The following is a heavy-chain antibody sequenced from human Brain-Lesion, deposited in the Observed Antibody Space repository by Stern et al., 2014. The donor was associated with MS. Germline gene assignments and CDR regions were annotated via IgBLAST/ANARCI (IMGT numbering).Heavy chain of an antibody. D-gene: IGHD1-14*01. CDR3: ARDITGSSAYFAY. J-gene: IGHJ4*02. CDR2: ISWNSGTI. V-gene: IGHV3-9*01. Sequence: EVQLVESGGDLVQPGRSLRLSCAAFGFTFDDYAMHLVRQGPGKGLEWVAGISWNSGTIGYADSVKGRFTTSRDNAYSSLYLQMNSLRPEDTALYYCARDITGSSAYFAYWGQGTLVTVSS. CDR1: GFTFDDYA.